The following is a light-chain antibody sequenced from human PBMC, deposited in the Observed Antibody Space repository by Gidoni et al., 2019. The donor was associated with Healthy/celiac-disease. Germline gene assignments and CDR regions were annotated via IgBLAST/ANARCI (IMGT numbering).Light chain of an antibody. CDR2: DAS. V-gene: IGKV1-13*02. J-gene: IGKJ3*01. CDR3: QQFNSYPPVT. CDR1: QGISSA. Sequence: ASQLTQSPSSLSASVGDSVTITCRARQGISSALAWYQQKPGKAPKVLIYDASSLESGVPSRFSGSGSGTDFTLTISSLQPEDFATYYCQQFNSYPPVTFGPGTKVDIK.